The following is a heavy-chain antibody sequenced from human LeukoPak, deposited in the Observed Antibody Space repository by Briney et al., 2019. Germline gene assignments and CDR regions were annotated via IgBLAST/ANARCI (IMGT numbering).Heavy chain of an antibody. CDR1: GFTFSNYA. Sequence: GGSLGLSCAGSGFTFSNYALNWVRQAPGKGLEWVSGIIGSGDETYFADSVRGRFTISRGNSKNSLYLQMNSLRAEDTALYYCARDLVGATSTFAYWGQGTLVTVSS. D-gene: IGHD1-26*01. J-gene: IGHJ4*02. CDR2: IIGSGDET. CDR3: ARDLVGATSTFAY. V-gene: IGHV3-23*01.